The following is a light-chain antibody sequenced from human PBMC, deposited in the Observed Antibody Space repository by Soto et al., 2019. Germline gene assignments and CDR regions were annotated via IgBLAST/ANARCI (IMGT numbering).Light chain of an antibody. CDR2: EGN. CDR3: CSYADSSGLDVIFGFDVV. J-gene: IGLJ2*01. Sequence: QSALTQPASVSGSPGQSITISCTGTTSDVGSYNLVSWYQHHPGKAPKLIIYEGNKRPSGVSDRFSGSKSGNTASLTISGLQAEDEADYYCCSYADSSGLDVIFGFDVVFRGGTQLTVL. CDR1: TSDVGSYNL. V-gene: IGLV2-23*01.